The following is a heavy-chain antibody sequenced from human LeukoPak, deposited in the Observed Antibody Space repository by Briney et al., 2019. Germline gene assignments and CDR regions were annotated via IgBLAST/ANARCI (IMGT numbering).Heavy chain of an antibody. V-gene: IGHV4-31*03. CDR3: ARDTHDYGDYGWFDP. J-gene: IGHJ5*02. CDR1: GGSISSGGYY. D-gene: IGHD4-17*01. Sequence: SSETLSLTCTVSGGSISSGGYYWSWIRQHPGKGLEWIGYIYYSGSTYYNPSLKSRVTISVDTSKNQFSLKLSSVTAADTAVYYCARDTHDYGDYGWFDPWGQGTLVTVSS. CDR2: IYYSGST.